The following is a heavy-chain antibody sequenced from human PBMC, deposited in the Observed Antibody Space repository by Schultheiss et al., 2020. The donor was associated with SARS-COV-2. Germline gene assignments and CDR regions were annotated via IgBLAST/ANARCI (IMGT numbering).Heavy chain of an antibody. Sequence: SETLSLTCTVSGGSISSYYWSWIRQPPGKGLEWIGYIYYSGSTNYNPSLKSRVTMSVDTSKNQFSLKLSSVTAADTAVYYCASSQRITMVQGVIILPFDPWGQGTLVTVSS. CDR1: GGSISSYY. J-gene: IGHJ5*02. V-gene: IGHV4-59*08. CDR3: ASSQRITMVQGVIILPFDP. D-gene: IGHD3-10*01. CDR2: IYYSGST.